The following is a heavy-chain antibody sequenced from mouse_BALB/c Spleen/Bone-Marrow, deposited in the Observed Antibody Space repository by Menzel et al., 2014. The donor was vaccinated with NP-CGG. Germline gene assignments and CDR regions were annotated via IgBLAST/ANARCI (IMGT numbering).Heavy chain of an antibody. D-gene: IGHD2-1*01. Sequence: VQLKDSGPELVKPGASVRRSCKASGYSFTGYYMHWVKQSHVKSLEWIGRINPYNGATSYNQNFKDKASLTVDKSSSTAYMELHSLTSEDSAVYYCAREYYGNYVLDYWGQGITLTVSS. CDR3: AREYYGNYVLDY. CDR2: INPYNGAT. J-gene: IGHJ2*01. V-gene: IGHV1-31*01. CDR1: GYSFTGYY.